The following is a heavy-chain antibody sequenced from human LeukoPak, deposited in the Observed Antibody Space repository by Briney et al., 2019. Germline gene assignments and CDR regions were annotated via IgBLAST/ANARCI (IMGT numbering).Heavy chain of an antibody. J-gene: IGHJ3*02. CDR3: ARSRNYYDAYDI. Sequence: ASVKVSCKASGGTFSSYAISWVRQAPGQGLEWMGGIIPIFGTANYAQKFQGRVTITADESTSTAYMELSSLRSEDTAVDYCARSRNYYDAYDIWGQGTMVTVSS. CDR1: GGTFSSYA. CDR2: IIPIFGTA. V-gene: IGHV1-69*13. D-gene: IGHD3-10*01.